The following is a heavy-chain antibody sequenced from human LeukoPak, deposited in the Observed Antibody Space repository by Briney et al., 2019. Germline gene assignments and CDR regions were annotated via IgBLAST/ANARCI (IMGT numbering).Heavy chain of an antibody. CDR3: ARHGGESIVAMILHAFDI. Sequence: PSETLSLTCTVSGASITSDFWDWIRQSPGKGPEWIGYIYDTGSTNYNPTLRGRVTISADTSKNQFSLRLSSVTAADTAVYYCARHGGESIVAMILHAFDIWGQGTMVTVSS. J-gene: IGHJ3*02. CDR1: GASITSDF. D-gene: IGHD5-12*01. CDR2: IYDTGST. V-gene: IGHV4-59*08.